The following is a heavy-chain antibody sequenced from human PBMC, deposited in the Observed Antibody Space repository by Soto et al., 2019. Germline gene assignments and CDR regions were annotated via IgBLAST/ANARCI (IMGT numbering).Heavy chain of an antibody. V-gene: IGHV1-18*01. D-gene: IGHD3-10*01. CDR2: ISAYNGDT. Sequence: QVQLVQSGAEVRKPGASVKVSCKTSGYTFTSYAVPWVRQAPGQGLEWLGWISAYNGDTKYAQKIQGRVTLTTDTSTTTAYLELMSLRSDDTAVYYCARDRGSTASRELDYWGQGTLVTVSS. J-gene: IGHJ4*02. CDR3: ARDRGSTASRELDY. CDR1: GYTFTSYA.